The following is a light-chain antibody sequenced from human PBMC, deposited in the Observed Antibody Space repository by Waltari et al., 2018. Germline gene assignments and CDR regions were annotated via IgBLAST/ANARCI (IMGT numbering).Light chain of an antibody. CDR3: ATWDNSLREVV. V-gene: IGLV1-51*01. J-gene: IGLJ2*01. CDR1: IPTTGQSY. Sequence: QSVLTQPPSVSAAPGQKVPISCSGSIPTTGQSYVSWYHQLPGAAPRHLIYDNNKRPSGIPDRFSASKSGTSATLGITGLQIGDEADYYCATWDNSLREVVFGGGTKLTVL. CDR2: DNN.